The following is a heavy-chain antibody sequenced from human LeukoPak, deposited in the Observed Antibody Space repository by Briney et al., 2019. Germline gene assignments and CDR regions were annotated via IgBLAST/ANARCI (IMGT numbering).Heavy chain of an antibody. CDR1: GFTFSSYA. J-gene: IGHJ4*02. CDR3: AKGGIMIFGVVIPHPFDY. Sequence: PGGSLRLSCAASGFTFSSYAMSWVRQAPGKGLEWVSAISGSGGSTYYADSVKGRFTISRDNSKNTLYLQMNSLRAEDTAVYYCAKGGIMIFGVVIPHPFDYWGQGTLVTVSS. V-gene: IGHV3-23*01. D-gene: IGHD3-3*01. CDR2: ISGSGGST.